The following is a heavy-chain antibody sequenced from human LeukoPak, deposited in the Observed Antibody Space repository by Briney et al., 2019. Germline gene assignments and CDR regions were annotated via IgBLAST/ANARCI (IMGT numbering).Heavy chain of an antibody. V-gene: IGHV4-38-2*02. CDR3: ARSGLGMNWFDP. D-gene: IGHD3-16*01. Sequence: KASETLSLTCTVSGYSISSGYYWGWIRQPPGKGLEWIGRIYHSGSTYYNPSLKSRVTISVDTSKNRFSLKLSSVTAADTAVYYCARSGLGMNWFDPWGQGTLVTVSS. J-gene: IGHJ5*02. CDR1: GYSISSGYY. CDR2: IYHSGST.